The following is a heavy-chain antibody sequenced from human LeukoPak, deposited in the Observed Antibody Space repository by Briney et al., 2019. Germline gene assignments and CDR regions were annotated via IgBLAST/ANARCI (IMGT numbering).Heavy chain of an antibody. J-gene: IGHJ3*02. D-gene: IGHD5-18*01. V-gene: IGHV4-59*01. CDR3: ARSRSGYSYDHAAFEI. CDR2: IDYRGST. CDR1: GGSISTYY. Sequence: SETLPLTCTVSGGSISTYYWSWIRQPPGKGLEWIAYIDYRGSTTYNPSLRSRVTISVDTSRNQSSLKLSSVTAADTAVYYCARSRSGYSYDHAAFEIWGQGTMVTVSS.